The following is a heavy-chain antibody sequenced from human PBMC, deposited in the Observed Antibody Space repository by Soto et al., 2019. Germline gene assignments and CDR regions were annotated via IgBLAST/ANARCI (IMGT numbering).Heavy chain of an antibody. Sequence: QVQLQQWGAGLLKPSETLSLTCVVYGGSFSGYYWSWIRQPPGKGLDWIGEINHSGSTNYNPSLKSRVTISVDTSKNQFSLKLSSVTAADTAVYHCARSAIYWRTFDYWGQGTLVTVSS. D-gene: IGHD3-3*01. J-gene: IGHJ4*02. CDR1: GGSFSGYY. CDR3: ARSAIYWRTFDY. V-gene: IGHV4-34*01. CDR2: INHSGST.